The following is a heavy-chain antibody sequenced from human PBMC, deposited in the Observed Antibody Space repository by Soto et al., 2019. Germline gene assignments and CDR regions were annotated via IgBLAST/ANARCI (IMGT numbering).Heavy chain of an antibody. Sequence: GGSLRLACAASGFTFSSYAMHWVRQAPGKGLEWVAVISYDGSNKYYADSVTGRFTISRDNSKNTLYLQMNSLRAEDTAVLYFASRKGRVRITGTTDFDYRVLRTLVTVSS. D-gene: IGHD1-7*01. CDR3: ASRKGRVRITGTTDFDY. V-gene: IGHV3-30-3*01. CDR2: ISYDGSNK. CDR1: GFTFSSYA. J-gene: IGHJ4*02.